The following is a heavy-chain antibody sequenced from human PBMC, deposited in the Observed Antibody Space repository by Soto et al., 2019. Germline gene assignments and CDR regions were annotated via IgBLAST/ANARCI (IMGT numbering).Heavy chain of an antibody. D-gene: IGHD1-26*01. Sequence: ASVKVSCKVSGYTLTELSMHWVRQAPGKGLEWMGGFDPEDGETIYAQKFQGRVTMTEDTSTDTAYMELSSLRPEDTAVYYCATRTIWDINYYYYYYMDVWGKGTTVTVSS. CDR3: ATRTIWDINYYYYYYMDV. V-gene: IGHV1-24*01. CDR1: GYTLTELS. CDR2: FDPEDGET. J-gene: IGHJ6*03.